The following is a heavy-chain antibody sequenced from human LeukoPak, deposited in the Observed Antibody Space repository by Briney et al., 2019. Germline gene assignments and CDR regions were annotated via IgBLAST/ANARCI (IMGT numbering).Heavy chain of an antibody. CDR3: AKSQRNDQQVVQRIDY. Sequence: GGSLRLSCTASRFTLSTYAMSWVRQAPGKGLEWVSSISGSGDTTYYTGSVKGQFTISRDNSKNALYLQMSSLRAEDTAVYYCAKSQRNDQQVVQRIDYWGQGTLVTVSS. V-gene: IGHV3-23*01. J-gene: IGHJ4*02. CDR1: RFTLSTYA. D-gene: IGHD2-2*01. CDR2: ISGSGDTT.